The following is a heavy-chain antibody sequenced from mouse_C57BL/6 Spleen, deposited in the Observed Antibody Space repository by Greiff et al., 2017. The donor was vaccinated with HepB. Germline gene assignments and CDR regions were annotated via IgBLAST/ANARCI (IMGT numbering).Heavy chain of an antibody. Sequence: QVQLQQPGAELVRPGSSVKLSCKASGYTFTSYWMHWVKQRPIQGLEWIGNIDPSDSETHYNQKFKDKATLTVDKSSSTAYMQLSSPTSEDSAVYYCAISSSTYVGYWGQGTTLTVSS. CDR2: IDPSDSET. CDR1: GYTFTSYW. D-gene: IGHD5-1*01. J-gene: IGHJ2*01. CDR3: AISSSTYVGY. V-gene: IGHV1-52*01.